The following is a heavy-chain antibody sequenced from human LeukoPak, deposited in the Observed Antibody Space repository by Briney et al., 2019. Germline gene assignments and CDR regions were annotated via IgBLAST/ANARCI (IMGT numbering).Heavy chain of an antibody. J-gene: IGHJ4*02. Sequence: ASVKVSCKSSGYALSDLSIHWVRQARGRGLEWMGGFDVEVGDKMYAQKFQDRVTMNGDISTDTAYMELSSLRSEDTAVYYCATDSDPWGPAAGTIDHWPQGTLVSVST. CDR3: ATDSDPWGPAAGTIDH. CDR2: FDVEVGDK. D-gene: IGHD6-13*01. CDR1: GYALSDLS. V-gene: IGHV1-24*01.